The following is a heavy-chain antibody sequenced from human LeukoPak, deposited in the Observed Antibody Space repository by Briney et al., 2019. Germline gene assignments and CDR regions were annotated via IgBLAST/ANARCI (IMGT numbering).Heavy chain of an antibody. D-gene: IGHD6-13*01. J-gene: IGHJ4*02. V-gene: IGHV4-34*01. CDR3: ARVAAGRPDY. CDR2: INHSGST. CDR1: GGSSSGYY. Sequence: SETLSLTCAVYGGSSSGYYWSWIRQPPGKGLEWIGEINHSGSTNYNPSLKSRVTISVDTSKNQFSLKLSSVTAADTAVYYCARVAAGRPDYWGQGTLVTVSS.